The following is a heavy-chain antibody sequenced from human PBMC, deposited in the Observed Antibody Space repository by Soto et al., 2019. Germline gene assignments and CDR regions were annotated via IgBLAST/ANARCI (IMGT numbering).Heavy chain of an antibody. J-gene: IGHJ6*03. CDR1: GFTFSNYW. CDR2: IKQDGSER. Sequence: GGSLRLSCVASGFTFSNYWMSWVRQAPGKGLEWVANIKQDGSERYYVDSVKGRLTISRDNAKNSLYLQMNSLRAEDTAVYYCARGRFLEWLLVSYYYMDDWGTGTTVTVSS. V-gene: IGHV3-7*01. D-gene: IGHD3-3*01. CDR3: ARGRFLEWLLVSYYYMDD.